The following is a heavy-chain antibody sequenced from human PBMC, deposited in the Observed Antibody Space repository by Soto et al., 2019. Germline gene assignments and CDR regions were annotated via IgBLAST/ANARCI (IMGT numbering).Heavy chain of an antibody. J-gene: IGHJ4*02. CDR1: VGSISSSNW. Sequence: PSETLSLTCAVSVGSISSSNWWSWVRQPPGKGLEWIGEIYHSGSTNYNPSLKSRVTISVDKSKNQFSLKLSSVTAADTAVYYCARSYYYDSSGYDYWGQGTLVTVSS. V-gene: IGHV4-4*02. CDR3: ARSYYYDSSGYDY. CDR2: IYHSGST. D-gene: IGHD3-22*01.